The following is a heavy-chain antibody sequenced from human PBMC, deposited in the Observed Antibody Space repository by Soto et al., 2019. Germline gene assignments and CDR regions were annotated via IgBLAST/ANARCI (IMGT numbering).Heavy chain of an antibody. CDR1: GFSLSNARMG. CDR2: IFSNDEK. J-gene: IGHJ6*02. D-gene: IGHD2-2*01. V-gene: IGHV2-26*01. Sequence: QVTLKESGPVLVKPTETLTLTCTVSGFSLSNARMGVSWIRQPPGKALEWLAHIFSNDEKSYSTSLKSSLTTSKDTSKSHVVLTMTNMDPVDTATYYCARIPYCSSTSCYGRYYYYGMDVWGQGTTVTVSS. CDR3: ARIPYCSSTSCYGRYYYYGMDV.